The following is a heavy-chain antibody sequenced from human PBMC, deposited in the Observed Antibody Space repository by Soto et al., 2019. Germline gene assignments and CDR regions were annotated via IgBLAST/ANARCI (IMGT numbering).Heavy chain of an antibody. J-gene: IGHJ6*02. V-gene: IGHV3-30*18. Sequence: GGSLRLSCAASGFTFSSYGMHWVRQAPGKGLEWVAVISYDGSNKYYADSVKGRFTISRDNSKNTLYLQMNSLRAEDTAVYYCAKHAGDRDYYYGMDVWGQGTTVTVSS. CDR3: AKHAGDRDYYYGMDV. CDR1: GFTFSSYG. D-gene: IGHD7-27*01. CDR2: ISYDGSNK.